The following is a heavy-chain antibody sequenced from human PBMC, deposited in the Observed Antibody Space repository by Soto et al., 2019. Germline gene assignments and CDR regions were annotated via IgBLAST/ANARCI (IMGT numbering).Heavy chain of an antibody. Sequence: QVQLVQSGTEVKKPWASVKVSCKTSGYTFTRLGINWVRQAPGQGLEWMGWISPYNGNTNYAQKFQDRGTMTTDTSTSTAYMELRRLRSDDPAVYYCAVRYCLIDVCLTPGVFDTDFWGKGTTVVFSS. V-gene: IGHV1-18*01. CDR2: ISPYNGNT. CDR1: GYTFTRLG. CDR3: AVRYCLIDVCLTPGVFDTDF. D-gene: IGHD2-8*01. J-gene: IGHJ6*04.